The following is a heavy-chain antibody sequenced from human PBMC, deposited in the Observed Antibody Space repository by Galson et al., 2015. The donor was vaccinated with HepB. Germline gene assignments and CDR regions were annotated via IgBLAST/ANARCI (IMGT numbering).Heavy chain of an antibody. CDR3: ARRITMVRGVITSLYYGMDV. V-gene: IGHV5-10-1*01. CDR1: GYSFTSYW. D-gene: IGHD3-10*01. CDR2: IDPSDSYT. Sequence: QSGAEVKKPGESLRISCKGSGYSFTSYWISWVRQMPGKGLEWMGRIDPSDSYTNYSPSFQGHVTISADKSISTAYLQWSSLKASDTAMYYCARRITMVRGVITSLYYGMDVWGQGTTVTVSS. J-gene: IGHJ6*02.